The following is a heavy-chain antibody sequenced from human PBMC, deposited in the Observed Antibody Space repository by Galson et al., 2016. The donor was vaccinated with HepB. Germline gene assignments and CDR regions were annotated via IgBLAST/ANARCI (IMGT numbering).Heavy chain of an antibody. D-gene: IGHD4/OR15-4a*01. V-gene: IGHV3-33*03. J-gene: IGHJ6*02. CDR3: ASAPGAFYYYYAMDV. Sequence: SLRLSCAASGFTFSSYGMHWVRQAPGKGLEWMAVIWYDGSNKYYADSVKGRFTISRDNAKNSLYLQMSSLRADDTAVYYCASAPGAFYYYYAMDVWGQGTTVTVSS. CDR1: GFTFSSYG. CDR2: IWYDGSNK.